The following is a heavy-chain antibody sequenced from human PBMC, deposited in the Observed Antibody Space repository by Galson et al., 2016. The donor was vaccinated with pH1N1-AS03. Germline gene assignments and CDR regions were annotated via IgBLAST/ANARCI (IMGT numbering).Heavy chain of an antibody. D-gene: IGHD1-26*01. CDR3: ARDQGSVRTTRAFDI. CDR1: GYTFSSYG. V-gene: IGHV1-18*04. J-gene: IGHJ3*02. CDR2: ITAYSGNS. Sequence: QSGAEVKKPGASLKVSRMASGYTFSSYGISWVRQAPGQGLEWMGWITAYSGNSNYAQKLQGRLTMTTDTSTSTAYMELRSLRSDDTAVYYCARDQGSVRTTRAFDIWGQGTMVTVSS.